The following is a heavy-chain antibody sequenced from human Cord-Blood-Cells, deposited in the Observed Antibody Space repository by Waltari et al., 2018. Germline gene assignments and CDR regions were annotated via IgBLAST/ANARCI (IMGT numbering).Heavy chain of an antibody. CDR3: AREDSSSWYYVDY. D-gene: IGHD6-13*01. CDR1: GGTFSSYT. Sequence: QVQLVQSGAGVKKPGSSVKVSCKASGGTFSSYTISWVRQAPGQGLEWMGRIIPSLGIANFAQKFQGRVTITADKSTSTAYMELSSLRSEDTAVYYCAREDSSSWYYVDYWGQGTLVTVSS. CDR2: IIPSLGIA. J-gene: IGHJ4*02. V-gene: IGHV1-69*08.